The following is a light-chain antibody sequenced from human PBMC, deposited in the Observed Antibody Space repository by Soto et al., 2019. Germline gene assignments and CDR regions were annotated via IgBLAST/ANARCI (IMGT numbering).Light chain of an antibody. CDR3: QQYGSSPVT. J-gene: IGKJ3*01. Sequence: GLSQSPGTLSLSTGERATLSCRASQSLSSTYLAWYQQKAGQAPRLLIYGASSRATGIPDRFSGSGSGTDFTLTISRLEPEDFAVYYCQQYGSSPVTFGPGTKVDIK. V-gene: IGKV3-20*01. CDR2: GAS. CDR1: QSLSSTY.